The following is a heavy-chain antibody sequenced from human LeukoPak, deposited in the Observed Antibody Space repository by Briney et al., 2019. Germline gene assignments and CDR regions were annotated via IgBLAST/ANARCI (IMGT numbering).Heavy chain of an antibody. CDR2: ISSNSKYT. CDR1: GFMFSDYF. CDR3: ARDNGNKYYFDY. Sequence: NPGGSLRLSCAASGFMFSDYFMSRIRQAPGKELEWISYISSNSKYTKYADSVKGRFTISRDNAKKSLYLQMNSLRAEDTAVYYCARDNGNKYYFDYWGQGTLVTVSS. V-gene: IGHV3-11*05. D-gene: IGHD2-8*01. J-gene: IGHJ4*02.